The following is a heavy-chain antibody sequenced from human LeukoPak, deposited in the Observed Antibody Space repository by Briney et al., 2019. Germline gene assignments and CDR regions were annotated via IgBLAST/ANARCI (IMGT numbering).Heavy chain of an antibody. CDR3: AREGGSGWYGGRVSDY. V-gene: IGHV7-4-1*02. J-gene: IGHJ4*02. D-gene: IGHD6-19*01. CDR2: INTNTGNP. CDR1: GYTFTSYA. Sequence: ASVKVSCKASGYTFTSYAMNWVQQAPGQGLEWMGWINTNTGNPTYAQGFTGRFVFSLDTSVSTAYLQISSLKAEDTAVYYCAREGGSGWYGGRVSDYWGQGTLVTVSS.